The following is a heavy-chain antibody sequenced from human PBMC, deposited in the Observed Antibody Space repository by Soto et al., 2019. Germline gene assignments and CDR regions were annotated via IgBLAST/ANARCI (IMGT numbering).Heavy chain of an antibody. CDR2: ISSSSSTI. Sequence: GGSLRLSCAASGFTFSSYSMNWVRQAPGKGLEWISYISSSSSTIYYAGSVKGRFTISRENAKNSLYLQMNSLRAEDTAVYYCARDRYYYNSSGYYYVPGAFDIWGQGTMVTVSS. D-gene: IGHD3-22*01. J-gene: IGHJ3*02. CDR3: ARDRYYYNSSGYYYVPGAFDI. CDR1: GFTFSSYS. V-gene: IGHV3-48*01.